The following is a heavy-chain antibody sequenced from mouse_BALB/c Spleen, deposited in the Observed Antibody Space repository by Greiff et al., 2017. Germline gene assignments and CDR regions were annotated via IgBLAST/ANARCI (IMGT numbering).Heavy chain of an antibody. D-gene: IGHD1-1*01. CDR2: ISSGGSYT. J-gene: IGHJ2*01. V-gene: IGHV5-9-3*01. CDR3: ARQGYGSSYDY. Sequence: EVQRVESGGGLVKPGGSLKLSCAASGFTFSSYAMSWVRQTPEKRLEWVATISSGGSYTYYPDSVKGRFTISRDNAKNTLYLQMSSLRSEDTAMYYCARQGYGSSYDYWGQGTTLTVSS. CDR1: GFTFSSYA.